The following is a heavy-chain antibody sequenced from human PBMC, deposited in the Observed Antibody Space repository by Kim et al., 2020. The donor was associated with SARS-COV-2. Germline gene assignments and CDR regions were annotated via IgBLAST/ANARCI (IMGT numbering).Heavy chain of an antibody. CDR1: GFTFSSYD. J-gene: IGHJ6*02. CDR3: ARDRLYYDSSGDYYYYGMDV. CDR2: IGTAGDT. Sequence: GGSLRLSCAASGFTFSSYDMHWVRQATGKGLEWVSAIGTAGDTYYPGSVKGRFTISRENAKNSLYLQMNSLRAGDTAVYYCARDRLYYDSSGDYYYYGMDVWGQGTTVTVSS. V-gene: IGHV3-13*01. D-gene: IGHD3-22*01.